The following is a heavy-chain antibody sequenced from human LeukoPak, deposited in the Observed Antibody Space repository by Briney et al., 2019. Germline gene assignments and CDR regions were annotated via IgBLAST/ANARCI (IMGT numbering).Heavy chain of an antibody. CDR1: GGSISSSNDY. J-gene: IGHJ4*02. Sequence: ASETLSLTCTVSGGSISSSNDYWAWIRQPPGKGLEWIGNRHYSGSTCYNAALNSRITMSIDTSKNRFSLRLRSVPAADTAVYYCARLSGSGSYFSSVISFAYWGQGTLVTVSS. CDR3: ARLSGSGSYFSSVISFAY. CDR2: RHYSGST. D-gene: IGHD3-10*01. V-gene: IGHV4-39*01.